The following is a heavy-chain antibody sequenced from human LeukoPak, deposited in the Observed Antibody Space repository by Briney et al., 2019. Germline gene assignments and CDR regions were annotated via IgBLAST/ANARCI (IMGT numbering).Heavy chain of an antibody. J-gene: IGHJ4*02. Sequence: GGSLRLSCAASGFTFSSYWMSWVRQAPGKGLEWVANIKQDESEKYYVDSVKGRFSITRDNAKNSMYLQINSLRAEDTAAYHCARGNDYGDHVGIYFDYWGQGTLVTVSS. CDR3: ARGNDYGDHVGIYFDY. CDR1: GFTFSSYW. D-gene: IGHD4-17*01. V-gene: IGHV3-7*03. CDR2: IKQDESEK.